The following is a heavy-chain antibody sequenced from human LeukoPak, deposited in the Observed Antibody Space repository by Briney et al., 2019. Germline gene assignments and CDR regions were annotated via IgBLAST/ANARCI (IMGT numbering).Heavy chain of an antibody. D-gene: IGHD7-27*01. CDR1: GYTFSGFY. CDR3: AIQPWGSGNNWYFDL. Sequence: ASVKVSCKPSGYTFSGFYIHWVRQAPGQGLEWMGWISPNSGGTDYAQRFQGRVTMTRDTSISTAYMELGSLRSDDTAVYYCAIQPWGSGNNWYFDLWGRGTLVTVSS. J-gene: IGHJ2*01. V-gene: IGHV1-2*02. CDR2: ISPNSGGT.